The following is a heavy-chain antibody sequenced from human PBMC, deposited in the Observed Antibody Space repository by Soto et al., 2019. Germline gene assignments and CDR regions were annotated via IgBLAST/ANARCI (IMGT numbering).Heavy chain of an antibody. CDR3: ARLPNKSPQN. J-gene: IGHJ1*01. CDR2: ISTDASST. CDR1: GFTFSSYW. Sequence: EVQLVESGGGLVQPGGSLRLSCAASGFTFSSYWMHWVRQAPGKGLVWVSSISTDASSTSYADPGKGRFTISRDNAKNTLYRQMNRGRAEDTAVYYCARLPNKSPQNWGQGTLVIVSP. V-gene: IGHV3-74*01.